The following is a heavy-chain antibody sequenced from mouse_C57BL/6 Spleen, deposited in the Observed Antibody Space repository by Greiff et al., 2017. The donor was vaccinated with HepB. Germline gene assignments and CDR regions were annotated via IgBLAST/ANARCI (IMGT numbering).Heavy chain of an antibody. J-gene: IGHJ1*03. Sequence: EVKLQESGPGLVKPSQSLSLTCSVTGYSITSGYYWNWIRQFPGSKLEWMGYISYDGSNNYNPSLKNRISITRDTSKNQFFLKLNSVTTEDTATYYCAREGYYGSSYWYFDVWGTGTTVTVSS. CDR3: AREGYYGSSYWYFDV. CDR2: ISYDGSN. CDR1: GYSITSGYY. V-gene: IGHV3-6*01. D-gene: IGHD1-1*01.